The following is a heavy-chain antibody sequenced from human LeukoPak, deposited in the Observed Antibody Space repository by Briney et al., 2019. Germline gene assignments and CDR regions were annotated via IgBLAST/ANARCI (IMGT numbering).Heavy chain of an antibody. Sequence: GGSLRLSCAASGFTFSSYAMTWVRQAPGKGLEWVANIKQDGSEKYYVDSVKGRFTISRDNAKNSLYLQMNSLRAEDTAVYYCARESPPYDYGDYVGYWGQGTLVTVSS. D-gene: IGHD4-17*01. CDR3: ARESPPYDYGDYVGY. CDR1: GFTFSSYA. J-gene: IGHJ4*02. CDR2: IKQDGSEK. V-gene: IGHV3-7*01.